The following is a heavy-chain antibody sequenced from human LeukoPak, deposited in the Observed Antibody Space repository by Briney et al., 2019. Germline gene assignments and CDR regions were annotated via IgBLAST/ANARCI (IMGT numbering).Heavy chain of an antibody. CDR2: ISYDGSNK. CDR1: GFTFSSYG. V-gene: IGHV3-30*19. Sequence: PGGSLRLSCAASGFTFSSYGMHWVRQAPGKGLEWVAVISYDGSNKYYADSVKGRFTISRDNSKNTLYLQMNSLRAEDTAVYYCARDQLYGGNPRGFDPWGQGTLVTVSS. D-gene: IGHD4-23*01. CDR3: ARDQLYGGNPRGFDP. J-gene: IGHJ5*02.